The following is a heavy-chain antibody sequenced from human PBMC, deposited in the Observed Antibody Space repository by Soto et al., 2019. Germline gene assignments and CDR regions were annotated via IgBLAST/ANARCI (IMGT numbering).Heavy chain of an antibody. CDR1: GGSISSGGYS. D-gene: IGHD2-2*01. Sequence: SETLSLTCAVSGGSISSGGYSWSWIRQPPGKGLEWIGYIYHSGSTYYNPSLKSRVTISVDRSKNQFSLKLSSVTAADTAVYYCARTIVVVPAGPANQDNWFDPWGQGTLVTVSS. V-gene: IGHV4-30-2*01. CDR2: IYHSGST. CDR3: ARTIVVVPAGPANQDNWFDP. J-gene: IGHJ5*02.